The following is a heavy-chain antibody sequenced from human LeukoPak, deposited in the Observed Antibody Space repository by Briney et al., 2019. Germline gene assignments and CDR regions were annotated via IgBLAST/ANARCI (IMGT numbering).Heavy chain of an antibody. CDR3: ARGADTAMVMDY. D-gene: IGHD5-18*01. J-gene: IGHJ4*02. Sequence: SETLSLTCTVSGGSISSYYWSWIRQPPGKGLEWIGYIYYSGSTNYNPSLKSRVTISVDTSKNQFSLKLSSVTAADTAVYYCARGADTAMVMDYWGQGALVTVSS. V-gene: IGHV4-59*01. CDR2: IYYSGST. CDR1: GGSISSYY.